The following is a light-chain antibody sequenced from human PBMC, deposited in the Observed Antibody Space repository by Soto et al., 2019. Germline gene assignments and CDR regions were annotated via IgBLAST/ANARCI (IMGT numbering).Light chain of an antibody. CDR2: EDN. CDR1: SGSIASNY. V-gene: IGLV6-57*04. CDR3: QSYDSSNLYVV. Sequence: NFMLTQPHSLSESPGKTVTISCTRSSGSIASNYVQWYQQRPGSAPTTVIYEDNQRPSGVHDRFSGSIDSSSNSASLTISGLKTEDEADYYCQSYDSSNLYVVFGGGTKVTVL. J-gene: IGLJ2*01.